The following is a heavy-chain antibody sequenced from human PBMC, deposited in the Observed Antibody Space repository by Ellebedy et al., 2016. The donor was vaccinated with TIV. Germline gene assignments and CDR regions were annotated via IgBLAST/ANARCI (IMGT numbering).Heavy chain of an antibody. CDR1: GFTFSDYY. CDR2: ISSSGSTI. CDR3: ARGENFDSSGYYYHFGNY. J-gene: IGHJ4*02. Sequence: GESLKISCAASGFTFSDYYMSWIRQAPGKGLEWVSYISSSGSTIYYADSVKGRFTISRDNANNTLYLQMNSLRVEDTAVYYCARGENFDSSGYYYHFGNYWGQGTLVTVSS. D-gene: IGHD3-22*01. V-gene: IGHV3-11*04.